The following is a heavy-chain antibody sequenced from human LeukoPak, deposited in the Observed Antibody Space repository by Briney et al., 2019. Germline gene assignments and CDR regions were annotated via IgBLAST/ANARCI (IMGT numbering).Heavy chain of an antibody. J-gene: IGHJ5*02. CDR2: IGGRGGST. V-gene: IGHV3-23*01. CDR1: GFTFNNYA. D-gene: IGHD3-16*01. Sequence: PGGSLRLSCAASGFTFNNYAMSWVRQAPGKGPEWVSAIGGRGGSTYYADSLGGRFTISRDNSKDMVYLQMNSLKVEDTATYYCGKEGGAWGQGTKVTVSS. CDR3: GKEGGA.